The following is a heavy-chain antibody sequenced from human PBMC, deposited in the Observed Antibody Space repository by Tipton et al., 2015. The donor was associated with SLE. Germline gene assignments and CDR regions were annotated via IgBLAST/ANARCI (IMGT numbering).Heavy chain of an antibody. J-gene: IGHJ3*01. D-gene: IGHD2-15*01. Sequence: SLRLSCAASGFTFDDYAMHWVRQAPGKGLEWVSGISRDGSNTYYADSVEGRFTISRDNAKNTLYLQMHSLRVDDTAVYYCARGGYSHGFDVWGPGTMVTVSS. V-gene: IGHV3-9*01. CDR1: GFTFDDYA. CDR3: ARGGYSHGFDV. CDR2: ISRDGSNT.